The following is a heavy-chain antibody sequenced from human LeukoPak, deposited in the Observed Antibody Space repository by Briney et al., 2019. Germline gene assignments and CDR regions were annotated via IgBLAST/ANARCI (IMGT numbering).Heavy chain of an antibody. J-gene: IGHJ4*02. V-gene: IGHV4-59*08. CDR2: IYYRGST. D-gene: IGHD2-15*01. CDR1: GGSISSYY. CDR3: ARHGRNGLFDY. Sequence: PSETLSLTCTVSGGSISSYYWSWIRQPPGKGLEWIGYIYYRGSTNYNPSLKSRVTISVDTSKNQFSLNLNSVTAADTAVYYCARHGRNGLFDYWGQGTLVTVSS.